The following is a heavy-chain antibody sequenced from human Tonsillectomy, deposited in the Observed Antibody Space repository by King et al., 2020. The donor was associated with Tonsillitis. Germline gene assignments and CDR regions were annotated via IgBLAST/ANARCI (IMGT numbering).Heavy chain of an antibody. Sequence: QLVQSGGGLIQPGGSLRLSCAASGFTVSSNYMIWVRQAPGKGLEWGSVIYSGVSTYYADSVKGRFTISRDNSKNTLYLQMNSLRAEDTAVYYCARDRGLSLYYYYGMDVWGQGTTVTVSS. CDR1: GFTVSSNY. D-gene: IGHD3-10*01. J-gene: IGHJ6*02. CDR2: IYSGVST. CDR3: ARDRGLSLYYYYGMDV. V-gene: IGHV3-53*01.